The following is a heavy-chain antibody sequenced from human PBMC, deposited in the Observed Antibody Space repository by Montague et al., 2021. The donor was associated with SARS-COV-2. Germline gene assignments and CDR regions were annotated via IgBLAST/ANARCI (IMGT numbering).Heavy chain of an antibody. J-gene: IGHJ4*02. Sequence: SLRLSCAASGFASNNYWMHWVRQAPGKGLVWVSRIKFDGTVIHYADSVKGRFTISRDNAKNTLYLQMNSLRVEETAVYYCVRDKGTHRILDYWGQGILATVFS. V-gene: IGHV3-74*01. CDR2: IKFDGTVI. CDR3: VRDKGTHRILDY. D-gene: IGHD1-14*01. CDR1: GFASNNYW.